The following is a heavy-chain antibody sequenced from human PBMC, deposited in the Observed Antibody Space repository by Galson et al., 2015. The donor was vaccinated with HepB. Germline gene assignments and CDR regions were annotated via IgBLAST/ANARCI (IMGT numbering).Heavy chain of an antibody. CDR1: GFTFSSYA. Sequence: SLRLSCAASGFTFSSYAMSWVRQAPGKGLEWVSAISGSGGSTYYADSVKGRFTISRDNSKNTLYPQMNSLRAEDTAVYYCAKDLTGYSSSWYDLEPFSFDYWGQGTLVTVSS. CDR3: AKDLTGYSSSWYDLEPFSFDY. J-gene: IGHJ4*02. D-gene: IGHD6-13*01. CDR2: ISGSGGST. V-gene: IGHV3-23*01.